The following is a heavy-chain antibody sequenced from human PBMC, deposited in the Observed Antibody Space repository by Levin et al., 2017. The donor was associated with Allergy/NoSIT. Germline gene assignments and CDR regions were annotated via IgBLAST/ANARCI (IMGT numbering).Heavy chain of an antibody. CDR1: GGTFNNYP. Sequence: SVKVSCKASGGTFNNYPIDWVRQAPGQGLEWMGRIIPILGTKKNAQRFQGRVTITADTATSTAYLELTSLRSEDTAVYFCARWVVRGLAVSDGFDMWGQGTMVTVSS. CDR2: IIPILGTK. V-gene: IGHV1-69*08. D-gene: IGHD3-22*01. CDR3: ARWVVRGLAVSDGFDM. J-gene: IGHJ3*02.